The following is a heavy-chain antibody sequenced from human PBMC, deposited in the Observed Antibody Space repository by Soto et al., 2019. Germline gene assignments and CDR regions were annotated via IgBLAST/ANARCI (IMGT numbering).Heavy chain of an antibody. J-gene: IGHJ6*02. CDR1: GYTFHNYG. Sequence: ASVKVSCKASGYTFHNYGVSWVRQAPGQGLEWMGWISANNGNTHYAQKFQGRVTMTTDTSTSTVYMELRSLRSGDTAVYYCARAGSSLGYAMDVWGRGTTVTVSS. V-gene: IGHV1-18*01. CDR2: ISANNGNT. CDR3: ARAGSSLGYAMDV. D-gene: IGHD3-10*01.